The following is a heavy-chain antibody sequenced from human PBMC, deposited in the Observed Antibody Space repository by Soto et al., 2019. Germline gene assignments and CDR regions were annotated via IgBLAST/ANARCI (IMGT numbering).Heavy chain of an antibody. J-gene: IGHJ4*02. CDR1: GFTFSGSA. Sequence: GGSLRLSCAASGFTFSGSAMHWVRQASGKGLEWVGRIKSKVDSATTDYAAPVKGRFSISRDDSRNTLYLQMNSLKIEDTAVYYCTTDDPINRNWGQGTLVTVS. V-gene: IGHV3-15*01. CDR2: IKSKVDSATT. CDR3: TTDDPINRN.